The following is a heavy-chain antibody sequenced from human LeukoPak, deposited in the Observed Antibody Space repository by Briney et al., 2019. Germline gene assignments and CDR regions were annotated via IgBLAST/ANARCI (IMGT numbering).Heavy chain of an antibody. Sequence: GGSLRLSCAASKFTFSDYSMSWVRQAPGKGLEWVSSISSIRNYIYYADSVKGRFTISRDNAKNSLYLQMNSLRAEDTAVYYCARDYTSGWYSEYFQHWGQGTLVTVSS. CDR3: ARDYTSGWYSEYFQH. CDR1: KFTFSDYS. V-gene: IGHV3-21*01. D-gene: IGHD6-19*01. J-gene: IGHJ1*01. CDR2: ISSIRNYI.